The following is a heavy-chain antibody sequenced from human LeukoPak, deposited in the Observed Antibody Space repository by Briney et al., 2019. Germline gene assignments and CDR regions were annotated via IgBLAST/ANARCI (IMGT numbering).Heavy chain of an antibody. CDR3: ARDRTSRWFGPLDY. Sequence: PGGSLRLSCAASGFTFSDYYMSWIRQAPGRGLEWVSYISSSDITIYYADSVKGRFTISRDNAKNSLYLQMNSLRAEDTAVYYCARDRTSRWFGPLDYWGQGTPVTVYS. CDR2: ISSSDITI. D-gene: IGHD6-13*01. CDR1: GFTFSDYY. V-gene: IGHV3-11*01. J-gene: IGHJ4*02.